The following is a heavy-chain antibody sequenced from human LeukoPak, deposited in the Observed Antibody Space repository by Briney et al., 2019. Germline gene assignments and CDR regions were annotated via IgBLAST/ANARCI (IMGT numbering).Heavy chain of an antibody. CDR3: ARGPASNYYDSSGF. J-gene: IGHJ4*02. Sequence: GGSLRLSCAASGFSFSNYWMSWVRQAPGKGLEWVSSISSSSSYIYYADSVKGRFTISRDNAKNSLYLQMNSLRAEDTAVYYCARGPASNYYDSSGFWGQGTLVTVSS. V-gene: IGHV3-21*01. D-gene: IGHD3-22*01. CDR1: GFSFSNYW. CDR2: ISSSSSYI.